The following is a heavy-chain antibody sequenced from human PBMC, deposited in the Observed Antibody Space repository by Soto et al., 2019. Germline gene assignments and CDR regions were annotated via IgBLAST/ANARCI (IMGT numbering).Heavy chain of an antibody. J-gene: IGHJ6*02. CDR1: GGSISSSSYY. D-gene: IGHD3-3*01. CDR3: ARVGVSDFWTDYYYYYGMHV. CDR2: IYYSGST. V-gene: IGHV4-39*01. Sequence: GKTSETLSLTCTVSGGSISSSSYYWGWIRQPPGKGLEWIGSIYYSGSTYYNPSLKSRVTISVDTSKNQFSLKLSSVTAADTAVYYCARVGVSDFWTDYYYYYGMHVWGQGTTVTVSS.